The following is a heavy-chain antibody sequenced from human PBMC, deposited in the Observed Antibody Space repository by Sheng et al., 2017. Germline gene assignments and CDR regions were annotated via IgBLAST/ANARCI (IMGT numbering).Heavy chain of an antibody. Sequence: QVQLQESGPGLVKPSETLSLTCTVSGGSISSYYWSWIRQPPGKGLEWIGYIYYSGSTNYNPSLKSRVTISVDTSKNQFSLKLSSVTAADTAVYYCARGTYCGGDCQSDAFDIWGQGQWSPSLQ. CDR2: IYYSGST. V-gene: IGHV4-59*01. CDR1: GGSISSYY. J-gene: IGHJ3*02. D-gene: IGHD2-21*01. CDR3: ARGTYCGGDCQSDAFDI.